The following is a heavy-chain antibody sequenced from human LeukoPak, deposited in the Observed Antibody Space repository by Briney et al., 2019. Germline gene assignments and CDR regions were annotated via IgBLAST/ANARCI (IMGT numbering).Heavy chain of an antibody. Sequence: GGSLRLSCAASGFTFSSYWMNWVRQAPGKGLVWVSRIASDGSSTTYADSVKGRFSISRDNAKNTLYLQMNSLRVEDTAFYYCARDLAYSRLDYWGQGMLVTVSS. D-gene: IGHD5-18*01. CDR2: IASDGSST. CDR3: ARDLAYSRLDY. V-gene: IGHV3-74*01. CDR1: GFTFSSYW. J-gene: IGHJ4*02.